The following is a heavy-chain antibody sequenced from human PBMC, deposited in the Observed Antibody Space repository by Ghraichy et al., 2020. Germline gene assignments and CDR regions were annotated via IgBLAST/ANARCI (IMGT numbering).Heavy chain of an antibody. J-gene: IGHJ4*02. Sequence: SETLSLTCTVSGGSISSADYYWSWIRQPPGKGLEWIGYLSYSGGTSYNPSLQSRISMSGDTSKNQFSLKLSSVTAADTAVYYCARVAVAGSFYFDYWGQGTLVTVSS. CDR1: GGSISSADYY. CDR2: LSYSGGT. D-gene: IGHD6-19*01. CDR3: ARVAVAGSFYFDY. V-gene: IGHV4-30-4*01.